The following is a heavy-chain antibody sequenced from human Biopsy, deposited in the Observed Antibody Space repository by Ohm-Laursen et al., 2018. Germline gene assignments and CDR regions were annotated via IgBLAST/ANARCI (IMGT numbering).Heavy chain of an antibody. CDR2: LTWNSGTI. Sequence: SLRLSCTASGFNFGDYAMHWIRQGPGKGLEWVAGLTWNSGTIAYAGSVRGRFTISRGNAKNSLYLQMNNLTSEDTALYYCVRSLRNYDFLDSWGQGTLVSVSS. D-gene: IGHD3-16*01. J-gene: IGHJ4*02. CDR1: GFNFGDYA. V-gene: IGHV3-9*01. CDR3: VRSLRNYDFLDS.